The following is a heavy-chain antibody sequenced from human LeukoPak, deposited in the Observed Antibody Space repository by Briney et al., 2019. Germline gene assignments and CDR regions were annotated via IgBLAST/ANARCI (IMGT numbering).Heavy chain of an antibody. V-gene: IGHV4-39*06. CDR1: GDSISSSPYY. CDR2: IYYIGST. CDR3: ARDDTYFYDSSGHGFDF. D-gene: IGHD3-22*01. J-gene: IGHJ4*02. Sequence: SETLSLTCTVSGDSISSSPYYWGWVRQPPGQGLEWIGSIYYIGSTHYNPSLKRRVTLSVDTSKNQFTLKLTSVTAADTALYFCARDDTYFYDSSGHGFDFWGQGILVTVSS.